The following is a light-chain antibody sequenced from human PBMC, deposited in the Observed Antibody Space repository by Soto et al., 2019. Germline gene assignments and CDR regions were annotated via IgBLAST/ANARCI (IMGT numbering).Light chain of an antibody. J-gene: IGLJ1*01. Sequence: QSALTQPPSASGSPGQSVTISCTGTSSDVGAYNYVSWYRQHPGKAPKLMIYEVSERPSGVPDRFSGSKSGNTASLTVSGLQADDEADYYCTAYAGSNNFPYVFGTGTKVTVL. CDR2: EVS. V-gene: IGLV2-8*01. CDR3: TAYAGSNNFPYV. CDR1: SSDVGAYNY.